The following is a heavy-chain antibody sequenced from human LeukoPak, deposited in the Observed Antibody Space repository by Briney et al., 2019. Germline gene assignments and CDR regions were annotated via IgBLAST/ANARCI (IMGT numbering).Heavy chain of an antibody. J-gene: IGHJ4*02. Sequence: GGPVTLSCDASGFTFSNYWMLWLRHATGEGLVCVSRIKTEGSEASYMDSVKGRFIISRDNAKNTLYLQMNSLRDGDTAVYFCARDVGTYGGSPGADRGQGTLVIVST. V-gene: IGHV3-74*01. CDR1: GFTFSNYW. CDR3: ARDVGTYGGSPGAD. D-gene: IGHD2-15*01. CDR2: IKTEGSEA.